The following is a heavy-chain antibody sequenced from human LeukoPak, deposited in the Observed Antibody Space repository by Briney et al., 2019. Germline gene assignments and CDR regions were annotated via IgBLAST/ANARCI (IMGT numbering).Heavy chain of an antibody. CDR1: GGSFSGYY. CDR3: ASRRYYYDSSPRGKYGMDV. J-gene: IGHJ6*02. CDR2: INHSGST. V-gene: IGHV4-34*01. D-gene: IGHD3-22*01. Sequence: SETLSLTCAVSGGSFSGYYWSWICQPPGKGLEWIGEINHSGSTNYNPSLKSRVTISVDTSKYQFSLKLSSVTAADTAVYYCASRRYYYDSSPRGKYGMDVWGQGTTVTVSS.